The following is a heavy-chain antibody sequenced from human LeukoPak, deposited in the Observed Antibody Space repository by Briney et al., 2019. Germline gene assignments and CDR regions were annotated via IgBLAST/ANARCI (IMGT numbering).Heavy chain of an antibody. CDR1: GGSISSFS. D-gene: IGHD3-22*01. V-gene: IGHV4-59*01. CDR2: ISYSGTI. J-gene: IGHJ3*02. CDR3: ARGRSHYYDSSGYYRHNAFDI. Sequence: PSETLSLTCTVSGGSISSFSWSWIRQPPGKGLECIGYISYSGTIDYSPSLKSRVTISADMSKNQFSLNLSSATAADTAVYYCARGRSHYYDSSGYYRHNAFDIWGQGTMVTVYS.